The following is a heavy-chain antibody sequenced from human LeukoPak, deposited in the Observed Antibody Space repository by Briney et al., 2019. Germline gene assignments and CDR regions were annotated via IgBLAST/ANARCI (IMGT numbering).Heavy chain of an antibody. V-gene: IGHV3-21*01. CDR1: GFTFSSYS. D-gene: IGHD3-3*01. CDR3: AKTSLSDASGHYYYMDV. J-gene: IGHJ6*03. CDR2: ISSSSSYI. Sequence: PGGSLRFSCAASGFTFSSYSMNWVRQAPGKGLEWVSSISSSSSYIYYADSVKGRFTISRDNSQNTVSLQVNNLRTEDTAFYYCAKTSLSDASGHYYYMDVWGKGTTVTVSS.